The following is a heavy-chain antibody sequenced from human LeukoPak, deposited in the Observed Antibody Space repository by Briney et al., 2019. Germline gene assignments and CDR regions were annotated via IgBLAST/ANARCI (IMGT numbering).Heavy chain of an antibody. V-gene: IGHV4-34*01. CDR3: ARGRVGRRYNSGWYEAPFDY. CDR1: GGSFSGYY. J-gene: IGHJ4*02. D-gene: IGHD6-19*01. CDR2: INHSGIT. Sequence: SETLSLTCAVYGGSFSGYYWSWIRQPPGKGLEWIGEINHSGITNYNPSLKSRVTISVDTSKNQFSLKLSSVTAADTAVYYCARGRVGRRYNSGWYEAPFDYWGQGTLVTVSS.